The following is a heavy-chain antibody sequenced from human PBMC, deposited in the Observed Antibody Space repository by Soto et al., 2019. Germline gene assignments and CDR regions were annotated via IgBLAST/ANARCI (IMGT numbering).Heavy chain of an antibody. CDR1: GYTFTNYG. J-gene: IGHJ4*02. V-gene: IGHV1-18*01. Sequence: QVQLLQSGAEVKKPGASVKVSCKASGYTFTNYGISWVRQAPGQGLEWMVWINTYNGQTHYAQKLQGRITMATDTPTSTVYMELRSLGSDDTAAYYCVRTPLDPVTESDYWVQGTLVTVSS. D-gene: IGHD4-17*01. CDR2: INTYNGQT. CDR3: VRTPLDPVTESDY.